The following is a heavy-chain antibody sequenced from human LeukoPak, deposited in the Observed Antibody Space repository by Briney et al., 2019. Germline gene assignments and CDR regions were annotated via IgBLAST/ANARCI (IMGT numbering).Heavy chain of an antibody. CDR3: ARVQLWSTSFDY. D-gene: IGHD5-18*01. CDR2: ISSSGSTI. J-gene: IGHJ4*02. Sequence: GGSLRLSCAASGFTFSDYYMSWIRQAPGKGLEWVSYISSSGSTIYYADSVKGRFTISRDNAKNSLYLQMNSMRAEETAVYYCARVQLWSTSFDYWGQGTLVTVSS. V-gene: IGHV3-11*04. CDR1: GFTFSDYY.